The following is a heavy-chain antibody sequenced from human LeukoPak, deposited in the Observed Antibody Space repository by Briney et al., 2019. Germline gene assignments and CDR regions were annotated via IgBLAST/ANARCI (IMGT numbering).Heavy chain of an antibody. CDR1: GFTFSNYA. CDR3: AKVKMKNLAYFDS. CDR2: VSGSTAGGHT. J-gene: IGHJ4*02. D-gene: IGHD1-7*01. V-gene: IGHV3-23*01. Sequence: GGSLRLSCVASGFTFSNYAMTWVRQAPGKGLEWVSSVSGSTAGGHTYYAASVRGRFTVSRDESKNTLTLLMSSLRAEDTAIYYCAKVKMKNLAYFDSWGQGTLVTVSS.